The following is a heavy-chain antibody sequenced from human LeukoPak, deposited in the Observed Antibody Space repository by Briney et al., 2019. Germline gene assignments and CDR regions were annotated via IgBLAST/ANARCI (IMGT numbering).Heavy chain of an antibody. CDR2: ISGSDGGT. V-gene: IGHV3-23*01. J-gene: IGHJ4*02. Sequence: PGGSLRLSCAASGFTFSSYAMSWVRQAPGKGLEWVSVISGSDGGTYYADSVKGRFTISRDNSKKTLFLQMKSLRAEDTAIYYCATYRQVLLPFESWGQGTLVTVSS. CDR3: ATYRQVLLPFES. CDR1: GFTFSSYA. D-gene: IGHD2-8*02.